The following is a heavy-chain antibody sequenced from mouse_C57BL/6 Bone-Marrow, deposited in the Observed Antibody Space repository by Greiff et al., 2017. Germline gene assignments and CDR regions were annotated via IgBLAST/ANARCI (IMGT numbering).Heavy chain of an antibody. V-gene: IGHV1-54*01. CDR1: GYAFTNYL. D-gene: IGHD4-1*01. J-gene: IGHJ3*01. Sequence: QVQLQQSGAELVRPGTSVKVSCKASGYAFTNYLIEWVKQRPGQGLEWIGVINPGRGGTNYTEKFKGKATLTADKPSSTASMQRSSLTSEDSAVYGCAGSKSWGAGCAYGGRGTLGTVSA. CDR3: AGSKSWGAGCAY. CDR2: INPGRGGT.